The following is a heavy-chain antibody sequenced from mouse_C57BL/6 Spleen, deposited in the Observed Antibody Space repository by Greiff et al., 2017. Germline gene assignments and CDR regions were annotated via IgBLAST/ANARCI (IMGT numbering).Heavy chain of an antibody. V-gene: IGHV1-50*01. D-gene: IGHD1-1*01. Sequence: VQLQQPGAELVKPGASVKLSCKASGYTFTSYWMQWVKQRPGQGLEWIGEIDPSDSFTNYNQKFKGKATLTVDTSSSTAYMQLSSLTSEDSAVYYCATRRVVAGDYWGQGTTLTVSS. CDR2: IDPSDSFT. J-gene: IGHJ2*01. CDR3: ATRRVVAGDY. CDR1: GYTFTSYW.